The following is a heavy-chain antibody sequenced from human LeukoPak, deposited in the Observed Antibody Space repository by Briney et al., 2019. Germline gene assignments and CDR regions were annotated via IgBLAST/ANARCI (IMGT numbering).Heavy chain of an antibody. D-gene: IGHD5-12*01. J-gene: IGHJ4*02. CDR1: GGSISSYY. Sequence: PSETLSLTCTVSGGSISSYYWSWIRQPPGKGLEWIGYIYYSGSTNYNPSLKSRVTISVDTSKNQFSLKPSSVTAADTAVYYCARGAAVRYSGYDSDYWGQGTLVTVSS. CDR2: IYYSGST. CDR3: ARGAAVRYSGYDSDY. V-gene: IGHV4-59*01.